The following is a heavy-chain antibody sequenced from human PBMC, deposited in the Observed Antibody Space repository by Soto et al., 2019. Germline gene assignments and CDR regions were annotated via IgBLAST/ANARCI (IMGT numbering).Heavy chain of an antibody. CDR3: ARERIDDSSGYYRYNWFDP. D-gene: IGHD3-22*01. Sequence: SETLSLTCTVSGGSISSGDYYWSWIRQPPGKGLEWIGYIYYSGSTYYNPSLKSRVTISVDTSKNQFSLKLSSVTAADTAVYYCARERIDDSSGYYRYNWFDPWGQGTLVTVSS. J-gene: IGHJ5*02. CDR1: GGSISSGDYY. V-gene: IGHV4-30-4*01. CDR2: IYYSGST.